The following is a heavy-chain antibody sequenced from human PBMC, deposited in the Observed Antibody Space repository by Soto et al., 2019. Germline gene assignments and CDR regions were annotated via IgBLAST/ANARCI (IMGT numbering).Heavy chain of an antibody. Sequence: ASVKVSCKASGYTFTSYGISWVRQAPGQGLEWMGWISAYNGNTNYAQKLQGRVTMTTDTSTSTAYMELRSLRSDDTAVYYCARLSPIQLWLKAPFDYWGQGTLVTVSS. CDR1: GYTFTSYG. D-gene: IGHD5-18*01. CDR3: ARLSPIQLWLKAPFDY. CDR2: ISAYNGNT. V-gene: IGHV1-18*01. J-gene: IGHJ4*02.